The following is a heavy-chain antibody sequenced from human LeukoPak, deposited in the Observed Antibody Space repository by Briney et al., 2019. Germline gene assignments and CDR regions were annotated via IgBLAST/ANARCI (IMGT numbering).Heavy chain of an antibody. J-gene: IGHJ6*03. CDR2: VSGNGRTT. CDR3: AKVRDDILTGPDYYMDV. Sequence: GGSLRLSCAASGFTFNSYAMTWVRQAPGKGLEWVSAVSGNGRTTYYAESVKGRFTISRDNSKNTLYLQMNSLRAEDTAVYYCAKVRDDILTGPDYYMDVWGKGTTVTVSS. D-gene: IGHD3-9*01. V-gene: IGHV3-23*01. CDR1: GFTFNSYA.